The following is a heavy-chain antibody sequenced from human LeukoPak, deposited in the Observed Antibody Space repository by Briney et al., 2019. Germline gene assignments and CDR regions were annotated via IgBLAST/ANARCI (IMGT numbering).Heavy chain of an antibody. V-gene: IGHV3-23*01. CDR2: ISGTGGST. CDR3: AKDLDSSGYFNYYMDV. D-gene: IGHD3-22*01. CDR1: GFTFGYYA. Sequence: GGSLRLSCAASGFTFGYYAMNWVRQAPGKGLEWVSAISGTGGSTYYADSVKGRFTISRDNSKNTLYLQMNSLRAEDTAVYYCAKDLDSSGYFNYYMDVWGQGTLVTVSS. J-gene: IGHJ4*02.